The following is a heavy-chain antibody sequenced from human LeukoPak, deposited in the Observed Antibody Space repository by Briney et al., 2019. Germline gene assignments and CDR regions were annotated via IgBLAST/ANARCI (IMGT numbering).Heavy chain of an antibody. V-gene: IGHV1-18*01. J-gene: IGHJ3*02. D-gene: IGHD3-22*01. CDR2: ISAYNGNT. CDR3: ARDGVTTPYYYDSSGPMNAFDI. CDR1: GYTFTSYG. Sequence: ASVKVSCKASGYTFTSYGISWVRQAPGQGLEWMGWISAYNGNTNYAQKLQGRVTMTTDTSTSTAYMELRSLRSDDTAVYYCARDGVTTPYYYDSSGPMNAFDIWGQGTMVTVSS.